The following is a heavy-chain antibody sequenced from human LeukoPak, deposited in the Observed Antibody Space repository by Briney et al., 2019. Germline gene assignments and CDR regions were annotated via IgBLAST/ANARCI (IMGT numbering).Heavy chain of an antibody. CDR1: GGTFSSYA. CDR2: IIPIFGTA. V-gene: IGHV1-69*01. Sequence: ASVKVSCKASGGTFSSYAISWVRQAPGQGLEWMGGIIPIFGTANYAQKFQGRVTITADESTSTAYMELSSLGSEDTAVYYCARARDYYGSGRPYGMDVWGKGTTVTVSS. CDR3: ARARDYYGSGRPYGMDV. D-gene: IGHD3-10*01. J-gene: IGHJ6*04.